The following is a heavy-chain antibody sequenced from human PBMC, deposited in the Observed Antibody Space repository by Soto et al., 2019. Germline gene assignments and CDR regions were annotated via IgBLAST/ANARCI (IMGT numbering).Heavy chain of an antibody. CDR3: ARGRRSLIGGRYDTRGYLAY. V-gene: IGHV1-18*01. D-gene: IGHD3-22*01. J-gene: IGHJ4*02. CDR2: ISVYNGKT. Sequence: ASVKGSWKASGYSFMGYGLSWVRQAPGQGLERMGWISVYNGKTNYAQKFQDRVTMTPDTSTSTVYMELRSLRSDDTAVYYCARGRRSLIGGRYDTRGYLAYWGQRTLVTV. CDR1: GYSFMGYG.